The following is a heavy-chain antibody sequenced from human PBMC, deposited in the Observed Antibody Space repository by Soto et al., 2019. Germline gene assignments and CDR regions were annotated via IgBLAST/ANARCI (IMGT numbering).Heavy chain of an antibody. CDR3: AKDEYYYSRSGYYIFDS. CDR2: ISHDGTNK. J-gene: IGHJ4*02. CDR1: GFTFSAYG. Sequence: QAQLVESGGGVVQPGESLRLSCAVSGFTFSAYGMHWVRQAPGKGLEWVAAISHDGTNKNYGDSVKGRFTISRDNSKKTLYLQMNSLRTEDTALYYCAKDEYYYSRSGYYIFDSWGQGTLVTVSS. D-gene: IGHD3-22*01. V-gene: IGHV3-30*18.